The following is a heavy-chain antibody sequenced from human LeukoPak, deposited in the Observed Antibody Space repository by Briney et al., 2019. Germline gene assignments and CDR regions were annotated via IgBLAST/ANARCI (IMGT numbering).Heavy chain of an antibody. Sequence: GGSLRLSCAASGFTFSSYWISWVRQAPGKGLEWVANIKQDGSEKYYVDSVKGRFTISRDNAKNSLYLQMNSLRAEDTAVYYCARDILTGYSFDYWGQGTLVTVSS. J-gene: IGHJ4*02. D-gene: IGHD3-9*01. CDR2: IKQDGSEK. V-gene: IGHV3-7*01. CDR3: ARDILTGYSFDY. CDR1: GFTFSSYW.